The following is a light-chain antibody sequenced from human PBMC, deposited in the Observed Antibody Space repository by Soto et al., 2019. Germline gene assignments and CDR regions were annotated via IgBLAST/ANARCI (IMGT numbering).Light chain of an antibody. Sequence: QSDLTQPPSPSGSPGQSVTVSCTGTSSDVGGYNYVSWYQQHPGKAPKLTIYEVSKRPSGVPDRFAGSKSGNTASLTVSGLQAEDEADYYCSSYAGSNNLYVFGTGTKVTVL. CDR3: SSYAGSNNLYV. J-gene: IGLJ1*01. V-gene: IGLV2-8*01. CDR1: SSDVGGYNY. CDR2: EVS.